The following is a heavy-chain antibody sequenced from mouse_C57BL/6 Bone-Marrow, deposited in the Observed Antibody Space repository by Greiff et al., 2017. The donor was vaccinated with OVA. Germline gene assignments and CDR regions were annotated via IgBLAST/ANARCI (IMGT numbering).Heavy chain of an antibody. V-gene: IGHV1-19*01. CDR3: ARPSLLWLRRWFAD. Sequence: VQLQQSGPVLVKPGASVKMSCKASGYTFTDYYMNWVKQSHGKSLEWIGVINPYNGGTSYNQKFKGKATLTVDKSSSTAYMERNSLTSDDSAVYYCARPSLLWLRRWFADWGQGTLVTVSA. J-gene: IGHJ3*01. CDR1: GYTFTDYY. CDR2: INPYNGGT. D-gene: IGHD2-2*01.